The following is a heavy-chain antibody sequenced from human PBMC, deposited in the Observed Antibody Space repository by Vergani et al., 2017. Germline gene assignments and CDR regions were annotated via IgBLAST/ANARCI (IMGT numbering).Heavy chain of an antibody. CDR3: ARDSYYDSSGVDY. V-gene: IGHV3-30-3*01. Sequence: QVQLVESGGGVVQPGRSLRLSCAASGFTFSSYAMHWVRQAPGKGLEWVAVISYDGSNKYYADSVKGRFTISRDNSKNTLYLQMNSLRAEDTAVYYCARDSYYDSSGVDYWGQGTLVTVSS. CDR2: ISYDGSNK. J-gene: IGHJ4*02. CDR1: GFTFSSYA. D-gene: IGHD3-22*01.